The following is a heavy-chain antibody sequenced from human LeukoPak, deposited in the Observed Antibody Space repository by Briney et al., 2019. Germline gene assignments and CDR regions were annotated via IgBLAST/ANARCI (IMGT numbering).Heavy chain of an antibody. J-gene: IGHJ4*01. V-gene: IGHV3-66*04. Sequence: GGSLRLSCTAFGFSFSRYYMSWVRQAPGKGLEWISVLFSGGDTYYADSVKDRFGVSRDSSSETLFLQMNSLRVDDTAVYYCARQGLDSGFDYWGHGTTVTVSS. CDR2: LFSGGDT. CDR1: GFSFSRYY. CDR3: ARQGLDSGFDY. D-gene: IGHD2-21*01.